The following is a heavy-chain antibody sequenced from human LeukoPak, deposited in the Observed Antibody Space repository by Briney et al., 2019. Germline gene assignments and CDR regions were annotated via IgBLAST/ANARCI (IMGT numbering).Heavy chain of an antibody. Sequence: QSGGSLRLSCAASGFPFSTYAMHWVRQAPGKGLEWVAVISYDGSSKYYADSVEGRFTISRDNSKNTLYLQMNSLRVEDTAVYYCTRRGGGQDFDYWGQGTLVTVSS. CDR3: TRRGGGQDFDY. J-gene: IGHJ4*02. CDR2: ISYDGSSK. D-gene: IGHD4-23*01. V-gene: IGHV3-30-3*01. CDR1: GFPFSTYA.